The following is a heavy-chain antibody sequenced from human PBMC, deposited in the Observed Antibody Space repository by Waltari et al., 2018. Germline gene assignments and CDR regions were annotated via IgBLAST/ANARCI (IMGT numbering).Heavy chain of an antibody. CDR3: ARVWDDFWSGSLPDAFDI. V-gene: IGHV4-59*01. J-gene: IGHJ3*02. Sequence: QVQLQESGPGLVKPSETLSLTCTVSGGSISSYYWSRLRQPPRRGLEWIGYISYSGSTNYNPSLKSRVTISVDTSKNQFSLKLSSVTAADTAVYYCARVWDDFWSGSLPDAFDIWGQGTMVTVSS. D-gene: IGHD3-3*01. CDR2: ISYSGST. CDR1: GGSISSYY.